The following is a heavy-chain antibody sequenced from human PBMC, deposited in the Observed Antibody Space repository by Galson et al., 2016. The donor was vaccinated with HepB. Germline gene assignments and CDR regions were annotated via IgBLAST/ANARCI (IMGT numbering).Heavy chain of an antibody. V-gene: IGHV4-30-2*01. CDR3: ARARYYGSETIDY. CDR2: IYRSGSP. Sequence: TLSLTCAVSGGSMSSGYSYNWIRQAPGKGLEWIGYIYRSGSPDYNPSLKSRVTISVDTPKNQFSLKLSSVTTADTAVYYCARARYYGSETIDYWGQGTLVTVSS. CDR1: GGSMSSGYS. D-gene: IGHD3-10*01. J-gene: IGHJ4*02.